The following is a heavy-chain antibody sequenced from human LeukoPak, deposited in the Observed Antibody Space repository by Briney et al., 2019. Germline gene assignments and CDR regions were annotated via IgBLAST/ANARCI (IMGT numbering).Heavy chain of an antibody. V-gene: IGHV3-30-3*01. CDR3: ARLVGAADYYDSSGYDY. CDR2: ISYDGSNK. CDR1: GFTFSSYA. Sequence: GGSLRLSCAASGFTFSSYAMHWVRLAPGKGLEWVAVISYDGSNKYYADSVKGRFTISRDNSKNTLYLQMNSLRAEDTAVYYCARLVGAADYYDSSGYDYWGQGTLVTVSS. J-gene: IGHJ4*02. D-gene: IGHD3-22*01.